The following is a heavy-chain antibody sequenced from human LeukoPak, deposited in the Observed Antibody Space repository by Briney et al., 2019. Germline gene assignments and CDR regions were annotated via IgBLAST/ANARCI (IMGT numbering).Heavy chain of an antibody. CDR3: ARDLGYDFWSGYSSPLGY. CDR1: GFTFSSYA. V-gene: IGHV3-23*01. Sequence: GGSLRLSCAASGFTFSSYAMSWVRQAPGKGLEWVSTIGISGGSTYYADSVKGRFTISRDNSKNTLYLQMNSLRAGDTAVYYCARDLGYDFWSGYSSPLGYWGQGTLVTVSS. D-gene: IGHD3-3*01. J-gene: IGHJ4*02. CDR2: IGISGGST.